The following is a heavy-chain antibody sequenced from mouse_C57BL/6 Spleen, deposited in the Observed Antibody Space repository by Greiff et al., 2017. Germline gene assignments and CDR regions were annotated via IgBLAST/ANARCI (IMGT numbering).Heavy chain of an antibody. CDR2: INPDSSTI. CDR3: AIRCGNYAMGY. J-gene: IGHJ4*01. D-gene: IGHD1-1*02. V-gene: IGHV4-1*01. Sequence: VQLQQSGGGLVQPGGSLKLSCAASGIDFSRYWMSWVRRAPGKGLEWIGEINPDSSTINYAPSLKDKFIISRDNAKTTLYLQMLNLRSEFTSLYYCAIRCGNYAMGYWGHGTSVTVSS. CDR1: GIDFSRYW.